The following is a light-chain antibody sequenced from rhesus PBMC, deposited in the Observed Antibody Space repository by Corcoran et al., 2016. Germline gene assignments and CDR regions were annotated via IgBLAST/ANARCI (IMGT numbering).Light chain of an antibody. CDR2: DTS. Sequence: QVSLTQSPATLSLSPGERATLSCRASQSVGSSLAWYQQKPGQAPRLLIYDTSKRATGIPKRFSGSGAGTDCTLTISSLEPEDFVVYYCQKYKTSPWTFGPGTRVEI. V-gene: IGKV3-53*01. CDR1: QSVGSS. CDR3: QKYKTSPWT. J-gene: IGKJ1*01.